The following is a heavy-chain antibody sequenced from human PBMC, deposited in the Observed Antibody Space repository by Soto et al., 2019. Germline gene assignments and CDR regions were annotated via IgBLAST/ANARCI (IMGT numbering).Heavy chain of an antibody. Sequence: PGGSLRLSCAASGFTFSDHYMDWVRQAPGKGLEWVGRTASKEDSYTTGYAASVRGRFTVSRDDSKSSLFLQMNSLRTEDTAVYYCARGYCTSTSCHRAHYGLDVWGQGTTVTVSS. V-gene: IGHV3-72*01. CDR2: TASKEDSYTT. D-gene: IGHD2-2*01. CDR1: GFTFSDHY. CDR3: ARGYCTSTSCHRAHYGLDV. J-gene: IGHJ6*02.